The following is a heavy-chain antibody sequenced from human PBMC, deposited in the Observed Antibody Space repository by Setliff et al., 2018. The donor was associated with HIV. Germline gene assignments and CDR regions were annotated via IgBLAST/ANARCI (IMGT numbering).Heavy chain of an antibody. CDR1: GESLSAYS. D-gene: IGHD4-4*01. CDR2: INHSGST. V-gene: IGHV4-34*01. CDR3: ARAFLAYRAVDF. J-gene: IGHJ4*02. Sequence: SETLSLTCAVYGESLSAYSWTWIRQPPGKGLEWIGEINHSGSTTYKPSLRGRVTVSVDTSKNQFSLKLKSVTAADTAFYYCARAFLAYRAVDFWGQGTLVTVSS.